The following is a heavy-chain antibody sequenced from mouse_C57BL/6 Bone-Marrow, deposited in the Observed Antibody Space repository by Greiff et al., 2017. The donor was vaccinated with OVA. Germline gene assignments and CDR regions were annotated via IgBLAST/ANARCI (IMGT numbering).Heavy chain of an antibody. D-gene: IGHD2-3*01. CDR2: IYPRDGST. Sequence: PLQQSDAELVKPGASEKISCKVSGYTFTDHTIHWMKQRPEQGLEWIGYIYPRDGSTKYNEKFKGKATLTADKSSSTAYMQLNSLTSEDSAVYFCARDGGWLPRYFDVWGTGTTVTVSS. CDR3: ARDGGWLPRYFDV. V-gene: IGHV1-78*01. CDR1: GYTFTDHT. J-gene: IGHJ1*03.